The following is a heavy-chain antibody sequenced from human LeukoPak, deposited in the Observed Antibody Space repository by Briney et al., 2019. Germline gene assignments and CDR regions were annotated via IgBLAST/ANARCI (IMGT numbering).Heavy chain of an antibody. CDR2: IYHNGNT. CDR3: ASYKTYYDSGGNPFDY. CDR1: GYSISSAYS. V-gene: IGHV4-38-2*02. J-gene: IGHJ4*02. Sequence: SETLSLTCTVFGYSISSAYSWGWIRQPPGKGLEWIGSIYHNGNTYYNSSLKSRVTISVDTSENQFSLKLSSVTAADTAVYYCASYKTYYDSGGNPFDYWGQGTLVTVSS. D-gene: IGHD3-22*01.